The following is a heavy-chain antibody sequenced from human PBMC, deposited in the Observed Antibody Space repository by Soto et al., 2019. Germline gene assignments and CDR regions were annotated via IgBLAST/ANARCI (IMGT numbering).Heavy chain of an antibody. D-gene: IGHD6-19*01. J-gene: IGHJ5*02. CDR3: ARVLTAGGGFDP. CDR1: GGTFSSYA. V-gene: IGHV1-69*06. CDR2: IIPIFGTA. Sequence: ASVKVSCKASGGTFSSYAISWVRQAPGQGLEWMGGIIPIFGTANYAQKFQGRVTITADKSTSTAYMELSSLRSEDTAVYYCARVLTAGGGFDPWGQRTLVPVSP.